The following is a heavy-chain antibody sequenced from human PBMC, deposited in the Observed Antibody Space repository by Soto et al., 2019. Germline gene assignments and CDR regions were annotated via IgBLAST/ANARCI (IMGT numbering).Heavy chain of an antibody. D-gene: IGHD6-13*01. Sequence: QVQLQQSGPGLVKPSQTLSLTCAISGDSVSSNSAAWNWIRQSPSRGLEWLGGTNYRSKWYNDYAVSVKSRITINPDTSKNQFSLQLNSVTPEDTAVYYCARGRQQLVYYYYYYYMDVWGKGTTVTVSS. CDR2: TNYRSKWYN. V-gene: IGHV6-1*01. CDR1: GDSVSSNSAA. CDR3: ARGRQQLVYYYYYYYMDV. J-gene: IGHJ6*03.